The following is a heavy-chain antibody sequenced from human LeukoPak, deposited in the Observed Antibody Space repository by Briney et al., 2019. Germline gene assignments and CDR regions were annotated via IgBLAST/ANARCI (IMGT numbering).Heavy chain of an antibody. V-gene: IGHV4-34*01. CDR2: INHSGST. CDR1: GGSFSNYY. D-gene: IGHD1-26*01. CDR3: ARGGWELPEGYFDC. Sequence: SETLSLTCAVYGGSFSNYYWSWIRQPPGKGLECIGEINHSGSTNYNPSLKSRVIVSIDTSKNQFSLKLTSVTAADTAVCYCARGGWELPEGYFDCWGQGTLVTVSS. J-gene: IGHJ4*02.